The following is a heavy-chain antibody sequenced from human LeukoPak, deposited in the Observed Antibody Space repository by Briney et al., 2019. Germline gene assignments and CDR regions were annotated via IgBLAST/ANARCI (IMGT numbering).Heavy chain of an antibody. Sequence: ASVKVSCKASGYTFTGYYMHWVRQAPGQGLEWMGWINPNSGGTNYAQKFQGRVTMTRDTSTSTAYMELSRLRSDDTAVYYCARMAPKSYYDSSGYWFDPWGQGTLVTVSS. J-gene: IGHJ5*02. CDR2: INPNSGGT. CDR1: GYTFTGYY. D-gene: IGHD3-22*01. CDR3: ARMAPKSYYDSSGYWFDP. V-gene: IGHV1-2*02.